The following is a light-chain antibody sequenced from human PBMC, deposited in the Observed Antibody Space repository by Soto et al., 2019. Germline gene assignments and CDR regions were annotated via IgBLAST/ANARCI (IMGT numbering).Light chain of an antibody. CDR3: QQYNNWPPMYT. J-gene: IGKJ2*01. V-gene: IGKV3-15*01. Sequence: EKGMTQSPATLSVSPGERATLSCRASQSVSSNLAWYQQKPGQAPRLLIYGASTRATGVTARFSGSGSGTEFTLTISSLQSEDFAVYYCQQYNNWPPMYTFGQGTKLEIK. CDR1: QSVSSN. CDR2: GAS.